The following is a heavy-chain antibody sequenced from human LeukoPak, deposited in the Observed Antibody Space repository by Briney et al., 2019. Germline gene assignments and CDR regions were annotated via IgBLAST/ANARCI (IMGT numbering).Heavy chain of an antibody. J-gene: IGHJ4*02. CDR2: IYYSGST. D-gene: IGHD4-17*01. Sequence: SETLSPTCTVSGGSISSYYWSWIRQPPGKGLEWIGYIYYSGSTNYNPSLKSRVTISVDTSKNQFSLKLSSVTAADTAVYYCARVRDGDLYYFDYWGQGTLVTVSS. CDR1: GGSISSYY. V-gene: IGHV4-59*01. CDR3: ARVRDGDLYYFDY.